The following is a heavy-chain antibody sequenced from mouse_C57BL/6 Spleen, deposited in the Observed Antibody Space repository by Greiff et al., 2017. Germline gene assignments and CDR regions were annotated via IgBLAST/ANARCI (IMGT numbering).Heavy chain of an antibody. V-gene: IGHV1-55*01. Sequence: QVQLQQPGAELVKPGASVKMSCKASGYTFTSYWITWVKQRPGQGLEWIGDIYPGSGSTNYNEKFKGKATLTVDTSSSTAYMQLSSLTSEDSAVYYCARHGSSYFWYFEVWGTGTTVTVSS. CDR1: GYTFTSYW. D-gene: IGHD1-1*01. J-gene: IGHJ1*03. CDR3: ARHGSSYFWYFEV. CDR2: IYPGSGST.